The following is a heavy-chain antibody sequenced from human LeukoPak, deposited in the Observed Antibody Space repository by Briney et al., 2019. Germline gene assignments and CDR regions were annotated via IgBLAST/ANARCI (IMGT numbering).Heavy chain of an antibody. V-gene: IGHV3-48*04. D-gene: IGHD3-3*01. CDR1: GFTFTNFG. CDR3: ARGIAGRITIFGVLVGGYFDY. J-gene: IGHJ4*02. Sequence: GRSLRLSCAASGFTFTNFGLNWVRQAPGKGLEWVSYIGSSGTTIYYADSVEGRFTISRDSAKNSLYLEMNSLRVEDTAVYYCARGIAGRITIFGVLVGGYFDYWGRGALVTVSS. CDR2: IGSSGTTI.